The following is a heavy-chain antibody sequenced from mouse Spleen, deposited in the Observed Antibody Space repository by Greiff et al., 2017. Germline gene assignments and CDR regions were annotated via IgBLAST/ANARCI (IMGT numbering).Heavy chain of an antibody. CDR2: ILPGSGST. CDR3: AREGTTATGDY. D-gene: IGHD1-2*01. Sequence: QVQLKQSGAELMKPGASVKISCKATGYTFSSYWIEWVKQRPGHGLEWIGEILPGSGSTNYNEKFKGKATFTADTSSNTAYMQLSSLTSEDSAVYYCAREGTTATGDYWGQGTTLTVSS. V-gene: IGHV1-9*01. CDR1: GYTFSSYW. J-gene: IGHJ2*01.